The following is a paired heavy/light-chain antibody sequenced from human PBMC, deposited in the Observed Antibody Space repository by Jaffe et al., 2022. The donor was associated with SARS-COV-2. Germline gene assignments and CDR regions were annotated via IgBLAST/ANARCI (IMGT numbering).Light chain of an antibody. CDR1: QIVSSSY. J-gene: IGKJ4*01. V-gene: IGKV3-20*01. CDR2: GAS. CDR3: QQYATSSLT. Sequence: EIVLTQSPGTLSLSPGERATLSCRASQIVSSSYLAWYQQKPAQAPRLLIFGASSRATGIPDRFSGSGSGTDFTLTISRLEPEDFAVYYCQQYATSSLTFGGGTKVEIK.
Heavy chain of an antibody. CDR2: INPISGGT. CDR1: GYTFTGQY. Sequence: QVQLVQSGAEVKKPGASVKVSCKASGYTFTGQYMHWVRQAPGQGLEWMGWINPISGGTYYAQKFQGRVTMTRDTSISTAYMELSRLTSDDTAVYYCARPYSSGWINWFDPWGQGTLVTVSS. V-gene: IGHV1-2*02. J-gene: IGHJ5*02. D-gene: IGHD6-19*01. CDR3: ARPYSSGWINWFDP.